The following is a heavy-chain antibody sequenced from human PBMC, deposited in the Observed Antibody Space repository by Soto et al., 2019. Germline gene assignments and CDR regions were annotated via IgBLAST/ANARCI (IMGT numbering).Heavy chain of an antibody. CDR1: GFTFSNAL. J-gene: IGHJ6*02. CDR3: TTPRYYYGSGKPYGMDV. D-gene: IGHD3-10*01. V-gene: IGHV3-15*01. Sequence: PGGSLRLSCAASGFTFSNALMSWVRQAPGKGLEWVGRIKSKTDGGTTDYAAPVKGRFTISRDDSKNTLYLQMNSLKTEDTAVYFCTTPRYYYGSGKPYGMDVWGQGTTVTVSS. CDR2: IKSKTDGGTT.